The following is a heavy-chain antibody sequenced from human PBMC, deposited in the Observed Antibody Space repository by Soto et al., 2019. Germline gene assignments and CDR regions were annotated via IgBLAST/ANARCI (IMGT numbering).Heavy chain of an antibody. V-gene: IGHV3-9*01. Sequence: DVQLVESGGGLVQPGRSLRLSCVASGFTFDDYGLHWVRQTPEKGLEWVSSITWNSGSVFYADSVKGRFTISRDNAKNSLYLQMNGLRVEDTALYYCAKDNRGYDNDAVNFWGQGTMVTVSS. CDR3: AKDNRGYDNDAVNF. D-gene: IGHD5-12*01. CDR1: GFTFDDYG. CDR2: ITWNSGSV. J-gene: IGHJ3*01.